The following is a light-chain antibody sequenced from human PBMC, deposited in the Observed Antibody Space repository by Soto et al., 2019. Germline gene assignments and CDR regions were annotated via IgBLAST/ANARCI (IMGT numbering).Light chain of an antibody. V-gene: IGKV3-20*01. CDR2: GAS. Sequence: EIVLTQSPPTLSLSPGERATLSCRASQSVSNDFLAWYQQKPGQAPRLLIYGASTRATDVPDRFSGSGSGADFTLPISRLEPEDFAVYYCQQYGSSPPRTFGQGTKVDIK. CDR3: QQYGSSPPRT. CDR1: QSVSNDF. J-gene: IGKJ1*01.